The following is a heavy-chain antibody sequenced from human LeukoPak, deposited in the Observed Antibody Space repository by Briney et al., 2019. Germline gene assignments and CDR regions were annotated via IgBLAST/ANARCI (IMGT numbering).Heavy chain of an antibody. CDR2: ISSSASTI. CDR1: GFIFSSYE. J-gene: IGHJ5*02. Sequence: PGGSLRLSCAASGFIFSSYEMNWVRQAPGKGLEWVSYISSSASTIYCADSVKGRFTISRDNAKNSLYLQMNNLRAEDTAVYYCARDPLSDSPWGQGTLVTVSS. V-gene: IGHV3-48*03. D-gene: IGHD2-15*01. CDR3: ARDPLSDSP.